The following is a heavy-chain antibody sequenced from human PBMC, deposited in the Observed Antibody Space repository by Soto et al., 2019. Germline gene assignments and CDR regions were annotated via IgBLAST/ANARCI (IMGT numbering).Heavy chain of an antibody. CDR1: GFTFSYG. J-gene: IGHJ4*02. Sequence: VQRLESGGGLIQPGGSLRLSCAASGFTFSYGIHWLRQAPGKGLEWVAYISYDSSNKFYGDSVKGRFTISRDNSKNTQFLQRNSRRAEDTAVYYCAKLVIGYCSGNTCDDYWGQGTLVAVSS. CDR3: AKLVIGYCSGNTCDDY. CDR2: ISYDSSNK. D-gene: IGHD2-15*01. V-gene: IGHV3-30*18.